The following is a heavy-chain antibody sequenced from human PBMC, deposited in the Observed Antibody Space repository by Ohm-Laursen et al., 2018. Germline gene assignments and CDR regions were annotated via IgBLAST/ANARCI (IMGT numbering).Heavy chain of an antibody. CDR2: ISGVGTTI. CDR1: GFTFSSYE. D-gene: IGHD1-26*01. V-gene: IGHV3-48*03. J-gene: IGHJ4*02. CDR3: ASFEIGSYSSSFEY. Sequence: GSLRLSCTASGFTFSSYEVNWVRQAPGKGLEWGSYISGVGTTIYYADSVRGRFTISRDNAKNSVDLQMNSLRVEDTAVYYGASFEIGSYSSSFEYWGQGTVVTVSP.